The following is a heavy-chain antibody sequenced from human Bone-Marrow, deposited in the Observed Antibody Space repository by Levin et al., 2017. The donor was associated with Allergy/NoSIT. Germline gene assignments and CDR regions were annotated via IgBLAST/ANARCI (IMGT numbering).Heavy chain of an antibody. D-gene: IGHD3-22*01. CDR3: AKDTRYDSSGYPVI. J-gene: IGHJ3*02. CDR2: ISWDGGST. Sequence: PSETLSLTCAASGFTFDDYAMHWVRQAPGKGLEWVSLISWDGGSTYYADSVKGRFTISRDNSKNSLYLQMNSLRAEDTALYYCAKDTRYDSSGYPVIWGQGTMVTVSS. V-gene: IGHV3-43D*03. CDR1: GFTFDDYA.